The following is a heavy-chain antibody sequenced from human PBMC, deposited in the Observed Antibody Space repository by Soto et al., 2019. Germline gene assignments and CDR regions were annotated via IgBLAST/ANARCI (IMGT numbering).Heavy chain of an antibody. Sequence: QVQLRESGPGLVEPSQTLSLTCSVSGDSVNNGRYYWSWIRQTPGKGLEWIGHIYNSGSTYSNPSLRSRITISVDTSKNQFSLMLSSVTAADTAVYYCARGPAGDKVDYWGQGTLVTVSS. CDR3: ARGPAGDKVDY. D-gene: IGHD7-27*01. CDR2: IYNSGST. J-gene: IGHJ4*02. V-gene: IGHV4-30-4*08. CDR1: GDSVNNGRYY.